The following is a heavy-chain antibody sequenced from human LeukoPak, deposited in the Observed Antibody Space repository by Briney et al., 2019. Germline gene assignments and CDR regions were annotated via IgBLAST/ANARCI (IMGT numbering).Heavy chain of an antibody. CDR3: ARGRGIVVGYNWFDP. Sequence: PSETLSLTCAVYGGSFSGYYWSWIRQPPGKGLEWIGEINHSGSTNYNPSLKSRVTISVDTSKNQFSLKLSSVTAADTAVYHCARGRGIVVGYNWFDPWGQGTLVTVSS. J-gene: IGHJ5*02. CDR2: INHSGST. CDR1: GGSFSGYY. D-gene: IGHD2-2*01. V-gene: IGHV4-34*01.